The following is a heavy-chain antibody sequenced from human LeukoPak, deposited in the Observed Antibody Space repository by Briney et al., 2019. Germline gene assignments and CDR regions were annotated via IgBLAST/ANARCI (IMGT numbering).Heavy chain of an antibody. Sequence: ASVKVSCKASGYTFTAYYIHWVRQAPGQGLEWMGWINPNSGGTSYAQKFQGKVTMTRDTSISTAYMELSSLRSDDTAVYYCARAELNYANYWGQGTLVTVSS. CDR2: INPNSGGT. CDR1: GYTFTAYY. CDR3: ARAELNYANY. J-gene: IGHJ4*02. V-gene: IGHV1-2*02. D-gene: IGHD1-7*01.